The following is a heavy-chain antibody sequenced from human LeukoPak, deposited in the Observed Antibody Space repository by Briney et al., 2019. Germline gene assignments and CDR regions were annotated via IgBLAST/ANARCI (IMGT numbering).Heavy chain of an antibody. V-gene: IGHV1-2*02. CDR1: GYTFTGYY. Sequence: ASVKVSCKASGYTFTGYYMHWVRQAPGQGLEWMGWINPNSGGTSYAQKFQGRVTMTRDTSISTAYMELSRLRSDDTAVYYCARDLGPSDYFDYWGQGTLVTVSS. J-gene: IGHJ4*02. CDR3: ARDLGPSDYFDY. CDR2: INPNSGGT.